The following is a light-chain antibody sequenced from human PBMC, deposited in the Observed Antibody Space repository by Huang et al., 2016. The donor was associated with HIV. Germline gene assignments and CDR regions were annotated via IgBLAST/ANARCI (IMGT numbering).Light chain of an antibody. CDR2: WAS. J-gene: IGKJ2*01. V-gene: IGKV4-1*01. CDR3: HQYYNTRYT. Sequence: DIVMTQSPDSLAVSLGERATINCKSSQSVLYSSNNKNYLSWYQQKQGQSPKLLISWASTRECGVPDRFSGSGSGTDFTLTISSLQAEDVAVYYCHQYYNTRYTFGQGTKLEIK. CDR1: QSVLYSSNNKNY.